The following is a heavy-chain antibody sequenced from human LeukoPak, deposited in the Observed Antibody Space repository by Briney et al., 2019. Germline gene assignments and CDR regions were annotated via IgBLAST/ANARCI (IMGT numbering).Heavy chain of an antibody. D-gene: IGHD3-9*01. V-gene: IGHV4-59*01. J-gene: IGHJ3*02. CDR1: GGSFTPYY. CDR3: ARGFDGPNAFDI. CDR2: ISYSGST. Sequence: SETLSLTCTVSGGSFTPYYWSWIWQPPGKGLEWIGHISYSGSTNYNPSLKSRVTVSIDTSKNQVSLKLSSMTAADTAVYYCARGFDGPNAFDIWGQGTMVTVSS.